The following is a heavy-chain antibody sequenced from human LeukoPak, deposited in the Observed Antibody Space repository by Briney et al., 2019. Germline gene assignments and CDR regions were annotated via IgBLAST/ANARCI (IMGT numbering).Heavy chain of an antibody. D-gene: IGHD6-13*01. J-gene: IGHJ5*02. CDR2: ISYDGSNK. V-gene: IGHV3-30*18. CDR3: AKGYRLQLVNNWFDP. Sequence: GGSLRLSCAASGFTFSSYGMHWVRQAPGKGLEWVAVISYDGSNKYYADSVKGRFTISRDNSKNTLYLQINSLRAEDTAVYYCAKGYRLQLVNNWFDPWGQGTLVSVSS. CDR1: GFTFSSYG.